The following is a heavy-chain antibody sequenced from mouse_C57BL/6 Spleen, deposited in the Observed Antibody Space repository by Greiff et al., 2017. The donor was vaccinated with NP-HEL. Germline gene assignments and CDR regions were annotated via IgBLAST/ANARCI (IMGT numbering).Heavy chain of an antibody. CDR1: GYTFTSYW. J-gene: IGHJ4*01. CDR2: IDPSDSYT. CDR3: ARGITTVVEGAMDY. D-gene: IGHD1-1*01. V-gene: IGHV1-59*01. Sequence: QVQLQQPGAELVRPGTSVKLSCKASGYTFTSYWMHWVKQRPGQGLEWIGVIDPSDSYTNYNQKFKGKATLTVDTSSSTAYMQLSSLTSEDSAVYYCARGITTVVEGAMDYWGQGTSVTVSS.